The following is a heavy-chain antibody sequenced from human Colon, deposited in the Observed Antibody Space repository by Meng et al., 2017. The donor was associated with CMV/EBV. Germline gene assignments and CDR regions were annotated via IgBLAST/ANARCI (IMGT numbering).Heavy chain of an antibody. J-gene: IGHJ4*02. D-gene: IGHD5-18*01. CDR1: GSTFRCHA. Sequence: GESLKISCTASGSTFRCHAMSWVRQAPGKGLEWVSVISGTDSDTYYADSVKGRFTISRDNSKNTMYLQMNSLRGDDTAVYFCAKDASPQTGYNYGPFDDWGQGTLVTVSS. V-gene: IGHV3-23*01. CDR3: AKDASPQTGYNYGPFDD. CDR2: ISGTDSDT.